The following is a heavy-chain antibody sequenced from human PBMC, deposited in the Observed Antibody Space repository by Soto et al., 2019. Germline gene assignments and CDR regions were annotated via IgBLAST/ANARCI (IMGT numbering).Heavy chain of an antibody. V-gene: IGHV4-31*03. CDR3: ARGALYYYDSSDLKESNAFDI. Sequence: SETLSLTCTVSGGSISSGGYYWSWIRQHPGKGLEWIGYIYYSGSTYYNPSLKSRVTISVDTSKNQFSLKLSSVTAADTAVYYCARGALYYYDSSDLKESNAFDIWGPGTMVTVSS. J-gene: IGHJ3*02. CDR2: IYYSGST. CDR1: GGSISSGGYY. D-gene: IGHD3-22*01.